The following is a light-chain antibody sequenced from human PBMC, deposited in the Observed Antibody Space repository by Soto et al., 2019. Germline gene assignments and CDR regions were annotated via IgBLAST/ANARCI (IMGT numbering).Light chain of an antibody. CDR3: QQYSCFHRT. CDR1: QSVASDY. J-gene: IGKJ2*01. CDR2: SAS. Sequence: EIVLTQSPGTLSLSPGERATLSCRASQSVASDYMAWYQQKPGQAPRLLIYSASSRNTGIPDRFTGSGSGTDFTLTISRVESEDFAVYFCQQYSCFHRTFGQGTKLE. V-gene: IGKV3-20*01.